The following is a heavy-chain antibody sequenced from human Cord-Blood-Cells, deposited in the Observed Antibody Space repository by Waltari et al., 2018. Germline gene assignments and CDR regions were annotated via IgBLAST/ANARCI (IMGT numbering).Heavy chain of an antibody. J-gene: IGHJ5*02. CDR1: GYTFTGYY. Sequence: QVQLVQSGAEVTKPGASVKVSCKASGYTFTGYYMHWVRQAPGQGLEWMGWINPNSGGTNYAQKFQGRVTMTRDTSISTAYMELSRLRSDDTAVYYCARDRRVDTAIVGIYWFDPWGQGTLVTVSS. V-gene: IGHV1-2*02. D-gene: IGHD5-18*01. CDR3: ARDRRVDTAIVGIYWFDP. CDR2: INPNSGGT.